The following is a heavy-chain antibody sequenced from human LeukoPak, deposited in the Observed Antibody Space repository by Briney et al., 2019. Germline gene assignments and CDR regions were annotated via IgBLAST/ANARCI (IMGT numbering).Heavy chain of an antibody. V-gene: IGHV3-30*18. J-gene: IGHJ3*02. CDR3: AKGSKYSVGDAFDI. D-gene: IGHD2-21*01. Sequence: PGGSLRLSCAASGFTFSSYGMHWVRQAPGKGLEWVAVISYDGSNKYYADSVKGRFTISRDNSKNTLYLQMSSLRAEDTAVYNCAKGSKYSVGDAFDIWGQGTMVTVSS. CDR1: GFTFSSYG. CDR2: ISYDGSNK.